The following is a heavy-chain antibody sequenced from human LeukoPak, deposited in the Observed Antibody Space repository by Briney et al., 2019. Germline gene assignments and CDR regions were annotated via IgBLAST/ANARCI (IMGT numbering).Heavy chain of an antibody. Sequence: GGSLRLSCAVSGFTFTNFAMMWVRQAPGKGLQWVSSITGDGATYYADSVRGRFMLSRDTSKNTLYLQMNSLTAEDMALYYCAKGAAAGLVDWFDPWGQGTLVTVSS. CDR2: ITGDGAT. CDR1: GFTFTNFA. CDR3: AKGAAAGLVDWFDP. V-gene: IGHV3-23*01. J-gene: IGHJ5*02. D-gene: IGHD6-25*01.